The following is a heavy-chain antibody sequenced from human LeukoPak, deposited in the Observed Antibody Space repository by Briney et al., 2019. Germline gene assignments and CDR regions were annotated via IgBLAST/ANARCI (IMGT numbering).Heavy chain of an antibody. CDR1: GFTFSSYG. V-gene: IGHV3-23*01. CDR3: AKDLPAFDI. J-gene: IGHJ3*02. Sequence: PGGSLRLSCAASGFTFSSYGMSWVRQAPGKGLECVSAISGSGGSTYYADSVKGRFTISRDSSKNTLYLQVNSLRAEDTAVYYCAKDLPAFDIWGQGTMVTVSS. D-gene: IGHD5/OR15-5a*01. CDR2: ISGSGGST.